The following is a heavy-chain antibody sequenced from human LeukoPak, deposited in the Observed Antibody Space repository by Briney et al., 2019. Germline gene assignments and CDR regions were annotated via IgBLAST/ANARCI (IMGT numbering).Heavy chain of an antibody. CDR1: GFTFSSYS. V-gene: IGHV3-21*04. Sequence: GGSLRLSCAASGFTFSSYSMNWVRQAPGKGLEWVSSISSSSSYIYYADSVKGRFTISRDNAKNSLYLQMNSLRAEDTALYYCAKDMYADYDSSGYYDYWGQGTLVTVSS. J-gene: IGHJ4*02. CDR2: ISSSSSYI. D-gene: IGHD3-22*01. CDR3: AKDMYADYDSSGYYDY.